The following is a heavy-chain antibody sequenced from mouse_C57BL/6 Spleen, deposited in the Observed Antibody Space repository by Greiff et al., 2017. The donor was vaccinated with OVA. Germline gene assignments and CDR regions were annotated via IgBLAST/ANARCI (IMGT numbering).Heavy chain of an antibody. Sequence: EVQLLQSGAELVKPGASVKLSCTASGFNIKDYYMHWVKQRPEQGLEWIGRIDPEDGATKYAPKFQGKATITADTSSNTAYLQLSSLTAEDTAVDDCAREGDSNYEPFAYWGQGTMVTVSA. V-gene: IGHV14-2*01. CDR3: AREGDSNYEPFAY. J-gene: IGHJ3*01. CDR1: GFNIKDYY. CDR2: IDPEDGAT. D-gene: IGHD2-5*01.